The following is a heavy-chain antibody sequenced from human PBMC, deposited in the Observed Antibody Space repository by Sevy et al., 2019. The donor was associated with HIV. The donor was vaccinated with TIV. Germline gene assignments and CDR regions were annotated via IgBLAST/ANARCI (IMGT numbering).Heavy chain of an antibody. V-gene: IGHV3-48*02. CDR3: VRDERAIASHFDY. CDR1: GFTLSSYT. D-gene: IGHD2-21*01. J-gene: IGHJ4*02. Sequence: GGYLRLSCEASGFTLSSYTMNWVRQSPEKGLEWVATFDRTDITHYADSVKGRFIISRDTAKNSLFLHMNSLRDDDTAMYFCVRDERAIASHFDYWGRGTLVTVSS. CDR2: FDRTDIT.